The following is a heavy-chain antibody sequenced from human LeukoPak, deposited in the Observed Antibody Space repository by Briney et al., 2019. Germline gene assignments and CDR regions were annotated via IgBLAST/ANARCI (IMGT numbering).Heavy chain of an antibody. V-gene: IGHV3-64*02. Sequence: GGSLRLSCAASGFTFSSYLIHWVRQAPGKGLEYVSAISSNGGNTYYADSVRGRFTISRDNPENTVYLQMGSLRAEDMAVYYCAREVVEGFTRHFDYWGQGALVTVSS. J-gene: IGHJ4*02. CDR1: GFTFSSYL. CDR3: AREVVEGFTRHFDY. CDR2: ISSNGGNT. D-gene: IGHD2-15*01.